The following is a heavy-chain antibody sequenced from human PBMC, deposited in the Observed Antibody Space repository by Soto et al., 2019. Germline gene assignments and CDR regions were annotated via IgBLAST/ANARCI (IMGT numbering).Heavy chain of an antibody. Sequence: GGSLRLSCAASGFTFDDYAMHWVRQAPGKGLEWVSGISWNSGSIGYADSVKGRFTISRDNAKNSLYLQMNSLRAEDTALYYCAKDYLSIGITIFGVALGAFDIWGQGTMVTVSS. D-gene: IGHD3-3*01. V-gene: IGHV3-9*01. J-gene: IGHJ3*02. CDR3: AKDYLSIGITIFGVALGAFDI. CDR1: GFTFDDYA. CDR2: ISWNSGSI.